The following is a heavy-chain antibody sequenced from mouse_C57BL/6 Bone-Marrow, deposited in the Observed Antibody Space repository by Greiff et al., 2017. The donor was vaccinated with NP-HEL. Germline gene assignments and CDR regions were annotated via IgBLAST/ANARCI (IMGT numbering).Heavy chain of an antibody. J-gene: IGHJ3*01. V-gene: IGHV1-74*01. CDR3: AMGGWSFAY. CDR1: GYTFTSYW. CDR2: IHPSASDT. D-gene: IGHD2-3*01. Sequence: QVQLQQPGAELVKPGASVKVSCKASGYTFTSYWMHWVKQRPVQGLEWIGRIHPSASDTTSNPKFKGKATLTVDKSSSTAYMQRSSMTSEDSAVYYCAMGGWSFAYWGQGTLVTVSA.